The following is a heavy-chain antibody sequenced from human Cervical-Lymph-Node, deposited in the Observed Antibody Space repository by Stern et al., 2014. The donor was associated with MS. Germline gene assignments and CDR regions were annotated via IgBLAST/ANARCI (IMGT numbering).Heavy chain of an antibody. D-gene: IGHD6-13*01. CDR3: ALSSETSDRWYSLGYDL. CDR2: IFPVFGTP. Sequence: DQLVEFGAEVTKPGSSVKVSCKAFGGTFSKVPSSWVRQAPGQGLEWMGGIFPVFGTPTYAQEFRGRVTITADVSTSTVYMELSSLRSDDTAVYYCALSSETSDRWYSLGYDLWGQGTLVTVSS. CDR1: GGTFSKVP. V-gene: IGHV1-69*01. J-gene: IGHJ5*02.